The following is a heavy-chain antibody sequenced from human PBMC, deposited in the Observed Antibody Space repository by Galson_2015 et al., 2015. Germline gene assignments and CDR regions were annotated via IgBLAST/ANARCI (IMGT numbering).Heavy chain of an antibody. CDR3: AREYSSSWTNYWYFDL. CDR1: GYTFTSYG. CDR2: IIPIFGTA. Sequence: SVKVSCKASGYTFTSYGISWVRQAPGQGLEWMGGIIPIFGTANYAQKFQGRVTITADESTSTAYMELSSLRSEDTAVYYCAREYSSSWTNYWYFDLWGRGTLVTVSS. J-gene: IGHJ2*01. V-gene: IGHV1-69*13. D-gene: IGHD6-13*01.